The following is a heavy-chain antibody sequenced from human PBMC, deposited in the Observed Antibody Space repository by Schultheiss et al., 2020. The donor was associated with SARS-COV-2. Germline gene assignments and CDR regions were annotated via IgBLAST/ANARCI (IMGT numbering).Heavy chain of an antibody. CDR2: IYSGGST. D-gene: IGHD3-3*01. J-gene: IGHJ6*02. V-gene: IGHV3-66*01. CDR3: ARGLPDYDFWSGYPSYYGMDV. CDR1: GFTVSSNY. Sequence: GESLKISCAASGFTVSSNYMSWVRQAPGKGLEWVSVIYSGGSTYYADSVKGRFTISRDNSKNTLYLQMNSLRAEDTAVYYCARGLPDYDFWSGYPSYYGMDVWGQGTTVTVSS.